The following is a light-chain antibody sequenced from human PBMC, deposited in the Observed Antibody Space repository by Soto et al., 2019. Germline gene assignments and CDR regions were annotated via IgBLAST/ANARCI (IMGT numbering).Light chain of an antibody. CDR1: SSDVGGYNY. J-gene: IGLJ3*02. CDR3: CSYAGSSFWV. CDR2: DVS. Sequence: QSALTQSRSVSGSPGQSVTISCTGTSSDVGGYNYVSWYQQHPGKAPKLMIYDVSKRPSGVPDRFSGSKSGNTASLTISGLQAEDEADYYCCSYAGSSFWVFGGGTKVTVL. V-gene: IGLV2-11*01.